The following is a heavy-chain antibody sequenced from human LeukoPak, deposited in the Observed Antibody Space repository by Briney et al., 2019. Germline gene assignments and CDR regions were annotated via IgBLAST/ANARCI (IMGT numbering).Heavy chain of an antibody. Sequence: ASVKVSCKASGYTFTSYGISWVRQAPGQGLEWVGWISAYNGNTNYAQKLQGRVTMTTDTSTSTAYMELRSLRSDDTAVYYCARSTYYDFWSGYLFDYWGQGTLVTVSS. V-gene: IGHV1-18*01. J-gene: IGHJ4*02. CDR2: ISAYNGNT. D-gene: IGHD3-3*01. CDR3: ARSTYYDFWSGYLFDY. CDR1: GYTFTSYG.